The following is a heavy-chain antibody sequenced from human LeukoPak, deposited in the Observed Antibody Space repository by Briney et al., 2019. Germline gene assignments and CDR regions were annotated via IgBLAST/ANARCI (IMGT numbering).Heavy chain of an antibody. CDR2: ISYDGSSE. CDR1: GFTFGNYG. J-gene: IGHJ4*02. V-gene: IGHV3-30*18. CDR3: AKDGRGGDYVSYFDY. Sequence: QSGGSLRLSCAVSGFTFGNYGMHWVRQAPGKGLEWVALISYDGSSEYYADSVKGRFTISRDNSKNTLYLQMNSLRAEDTAVYYCAKDGRGGDYVSYFDYWGQGTLVTVSS. D-gene: IGHD2-21*02.